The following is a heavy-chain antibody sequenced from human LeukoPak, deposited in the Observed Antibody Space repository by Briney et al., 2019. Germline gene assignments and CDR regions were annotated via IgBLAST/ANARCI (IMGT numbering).Heavy chain of an antibody. V-gene: IGHV4-59*01. CDR2: IYYSGST. CDR3: ARGRYTYGYGYYFDY. D-gene: IGHD5-18*01. Sequence: ETLSLTCTVSGGSISSYYWSWIRQPPGKGLEWIGYIYYSGSTNYNPSLKSRVTISVDTSKNQFSLKLSSVTAADTAVYYCARGRYTYGYGYYFDYWGQGTLVTVSS. CDR1: GGSISSYY. J-gene: IGHJ4*02.